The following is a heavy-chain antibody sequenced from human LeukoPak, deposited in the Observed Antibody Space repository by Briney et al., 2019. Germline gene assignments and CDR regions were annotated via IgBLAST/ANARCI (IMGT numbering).Heavy chain of an antibody. CDR3: AKEYEPYYYDSSGYFDY. CDR2: ISGSGGST. Sequence: GGSLRLSCAASGFTFSSYAMSWVRQAPGKGLEWVSAISGSGGSTYYADSVKGRFTISRDNSKNTLYLQMNSLRAEDTAVYYCAKEYEPYYYDSSGYFDYWGQGTLVTVSS. V-gene: IGHV3-23*01. J-gene: IGHJ4*02. CDR1: GFTFSSYA. D-gene: IGHD3-22*01.